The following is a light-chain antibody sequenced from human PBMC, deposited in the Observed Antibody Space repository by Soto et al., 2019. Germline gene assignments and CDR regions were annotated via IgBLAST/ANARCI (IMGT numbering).Light chain of an antibody. CDR1: SSDIGDYDY. CDR2: EVR. J-gene: IGLJ1*01. Sequence: VLTQPASVSGSPGQSITISCTGTSSDIGDYDYVSWYQQRPGRAPKLMIYEVRYRPSGVSNRFSGSKSGNTASLTISGLQAEDEADYYCCSYTRTSNHYFFGSGTKVTVL. CDR3: CSYTRTSNHYF. V-gene: IGLV2-14*01.